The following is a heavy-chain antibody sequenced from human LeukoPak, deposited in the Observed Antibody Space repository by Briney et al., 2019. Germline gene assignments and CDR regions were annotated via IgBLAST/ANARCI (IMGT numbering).Heavy chain of an antibody. V-gene: IGHV4-59*01. Sequence: SETLSLTCTVSGGSISSYYWSWIRQPPGKGLEWIGYIYYSGSTNYNPSLKSRVTISVDTSKNQFSLKLSSVTAADTAVYYCARDRDYEAFDIWGQGTMVTVSS. CDR3: ARDRDYEAFDI. CDR1: GGSISSYY. CDR2: IYYSGST. D-gene: IGHD4-17*01. J-gene: IGHJ3*02.